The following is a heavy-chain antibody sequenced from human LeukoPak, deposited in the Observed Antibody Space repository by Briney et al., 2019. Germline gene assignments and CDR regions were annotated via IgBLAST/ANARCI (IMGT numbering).Heavy chain of an antibody. D-gene: IGHD5-18*01. V-gene: IGHV1-18*01. CDR2: ISAYNGNT. CDR1: GYTFTSYG. J-gene: IGHJ4*02. CDR3: ARDRGTAMVSGGLYFDY. Sequence: ASVKVSCKASGYTFTSYGISWVRQAPGQGLEWMGWISAYNGNTNYAQKLQGRVTMTTDTSTSTAYMELSSLRSEDTAVYYCARDRGTAMVSGGLYFDYWGQGTLVTVSS.